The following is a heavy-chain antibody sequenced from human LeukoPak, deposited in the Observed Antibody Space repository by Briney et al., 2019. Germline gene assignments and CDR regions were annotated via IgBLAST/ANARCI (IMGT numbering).Heavy chain of an antibody. CDR1: GYTFTSYD. Sequence: GASVKVSCKASGYTFTSYDINWVRQATGQGLEGLGWMNPNSVNTGYAQKFQGRVTMTRNTSISTAYMELSSLRSEDTAVYYCARGRIAAAMLFVYWGQGTLVTVSS. D-gene: IGHD6-13*01. CDR2: MNPNSVNT. J-gene: IGHJ4*02. V-gene: IGHV1-8*01. CDR3: ARGRIAAAMLFVY.